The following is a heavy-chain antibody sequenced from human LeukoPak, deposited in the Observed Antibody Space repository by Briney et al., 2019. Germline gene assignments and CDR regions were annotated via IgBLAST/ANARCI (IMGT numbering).Heavy chain of an antibody. CDR3: AREREEAFDY. J-gene: IGHJ4*02. V-gene: IGHV3-21*01. CDR2: IGGSSSTK. CDR1: GFIFSGYS. Sequence: AGGSLRLSCAASGFIFSGYSMNWVRQAPGKVLEWVSSIGGSSSTKYYADSVKGRFSISRDNAKDSLYLQMNSLRAEDTAVYYCAREREEAFDYWGQGTLVTVSS.